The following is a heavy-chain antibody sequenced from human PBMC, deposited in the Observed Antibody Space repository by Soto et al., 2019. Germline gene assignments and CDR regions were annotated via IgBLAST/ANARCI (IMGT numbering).Heavy chain of an antibody. CDR2: IESSGST. CDR1: GASISSGVYY. CDR3: AGAVNDYDTHGYRTSYFDY. Sequence: PSETLSLTCTVSGASISSGVYYWTWIRQHPGKGLEWIGYIESSGSTFFNPSLKSRVAISVDPSKSHFSLNLNSVTAADTAIYYCAGAVNDYDTHGYRTSYFDYWGHGTLVTVSS. D-gene: IGHD4-17*01. J-gene: IGHJ4*01. V-gene: IGHV4-31*03.